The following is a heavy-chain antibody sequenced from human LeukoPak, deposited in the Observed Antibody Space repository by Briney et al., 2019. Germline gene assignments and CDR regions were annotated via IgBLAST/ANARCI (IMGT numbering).Heavy chain of an antibody. CDR3: ARDRPDIVATTYYFDY. CDR1: GYTFTSYG. J-gene: IGHJ4*02. D-gene: IGHD5-12*01. Sequence: ASVRGSCKASGYTFTSYGISWVRQAPGQGLEWMGWISTYNGNTNYAQKVQGRITMTTDTSTSTAYMELRSLRSDDTAVYYCARDRPDIVATTYYFDYWREGTMVTVSS. CDR2: ISTYNGNT. V-gene: IGHV1-18*01.